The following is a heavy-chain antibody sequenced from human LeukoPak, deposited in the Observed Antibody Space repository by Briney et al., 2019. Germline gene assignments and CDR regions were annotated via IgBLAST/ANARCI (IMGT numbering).Heavy chain of an antibody. CDR1: SDSITSYY. J-gene: IGHJ4*02. V-gene: IGHV4-59*01. CDR2: IYYTGTA. Sequence: SETLSLTCTVSSDSITSYYWKWIRQSPGKGLEYIGHIYYTGTADYNPSLKSRVTMSVDTSKNQFSLRLMSVTASDTAVYFCAGAPNQHYFDYWGQGTLVAVSS. CDR3: AGAPNQHYFDY.